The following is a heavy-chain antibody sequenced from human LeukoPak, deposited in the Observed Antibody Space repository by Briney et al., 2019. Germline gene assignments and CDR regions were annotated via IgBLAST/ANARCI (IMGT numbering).Heavy chain of an antibody. J-gene: IGHJ4*02. V-gene: IGHV3-30*03. D-gene: IGHD3-10*01. CDR2: ISYDGSNK. Sequence: GGSLRLSCAASGFTFSSYSMNWVRQAPGKGLEWVAVISYDGSNKYYADSVKGRFTISRDNSKNTLYLQMNSLRAEDTAVYYCARGGSGSYYFDYWGQGTLVTVSS. CDR1: GFTFSSYS. CDR3: ARGGSGSYYFDY.